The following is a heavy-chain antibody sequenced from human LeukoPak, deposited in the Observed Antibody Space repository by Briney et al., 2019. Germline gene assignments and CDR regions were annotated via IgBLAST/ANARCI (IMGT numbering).Heavy chain of an antibody. CDR3: ERAAPPPEYCSGGSCYSLWSWLDP. CDR2: IIPVLGTA. CDR1: GGTFRSYA. J-gene: IGHJ5*02. D-gene: IGHD2-15*01. Sequence: SVKVSCKASGGTFRSYAISWVRQAPGQGVEWMGVIIPVLGTANYAQKFQGRVTITADKSTSTAYMELSSLRSEDTAVYYCERAAPPPEYCSGGSCYSLWSWLDPWGQGTVVTVSS. V-gene: IGHV1-69*06.